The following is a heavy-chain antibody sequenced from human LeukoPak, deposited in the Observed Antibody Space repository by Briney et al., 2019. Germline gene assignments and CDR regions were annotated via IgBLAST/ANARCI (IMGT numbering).Heavy chain of an antibody. D-gene: IGHD3-22*01. Sequence: GGSLRLSCAASGFTFSSYAMSWVRQAPGKGLEWVSAISGSGGSTYYADSVKGRFTISRDNSKNTLYLQMNSLRVEDTAVYYCAKPDDSNGLEGPDYWGQGTLVIVSS. J-gene: IGHJ4*02. V-gene: IGHV3-23*01. CDR3: AKPDDSNGLEGPDY. CDR2: ISGSGGST. CDR1: GFTFSSYA.